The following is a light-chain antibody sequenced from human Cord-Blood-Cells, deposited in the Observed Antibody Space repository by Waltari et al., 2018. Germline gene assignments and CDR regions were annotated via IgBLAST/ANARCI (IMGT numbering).Light chain of an antibody. V-gene: IGLV3-21*02. CDR2: VDS. CDR1: NIGSKS. CDR3: QVWDSSSDHWV. J-gene: IGLJ3*02. Sequence: SYVLTQPPSVSVAPGQTARITCGGNNIGSKSVHWYQQKPGLAPVLVVYVDSDRPSGSPERFSGSNSGNTATLTISRVEAGDEADYYCQVWDSSSDHWVFGGGTKLTVL.